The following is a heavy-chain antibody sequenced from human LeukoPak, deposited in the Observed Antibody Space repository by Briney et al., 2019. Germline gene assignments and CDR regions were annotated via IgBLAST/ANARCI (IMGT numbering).Heavy chain of an antibody. CDR3: ARISGSTNLAGD. D-gene: IGHD2-2*01. CDR1: GGSFSGYY. V-gene: IGHV4-34*01. J-gene: IGHJ4*02. CDR2: INHSGST. Sequence: SETLSLTCAVYGGSFSGYYWSWIRHPPGKGLERIGEINHSGSTNYNPSLKSRVTISVDTSKNQFSLKLSSVTAADTAVYYCARISGSTNLAGDWGQGTLVTVSS.